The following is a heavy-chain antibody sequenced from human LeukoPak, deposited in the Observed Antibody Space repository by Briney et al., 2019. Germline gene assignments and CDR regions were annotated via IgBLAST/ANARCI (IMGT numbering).Heavy chain of an antibody. J-gene: IGHJ4*02. CDR2: ISAYNGNT. CDR1: GYTLTSYG. Sequence: ASVKVSCKASGYTLTSYGISWVRQAPGQGLEWMGWISAYNGNTNYAQKLQGRVTMTTDTSTSTAYMELRSLRSDDTAVYYCARVVMITFGGVIGQLYYFDYWGQGTLVTVSS. D-gene: IGHD3-16*02. CDR3: ARVVMITFGGVIGQLYYFDY. V-gene: IGHV1-18*01.